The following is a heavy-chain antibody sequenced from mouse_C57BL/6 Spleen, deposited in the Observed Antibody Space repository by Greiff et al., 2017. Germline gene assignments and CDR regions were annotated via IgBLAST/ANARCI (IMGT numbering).Heavy chain of an antibody. D-gene: IGHD1-1*01. CDR1: GYTFTDYE. CDR2: IDPETGGT. CDR3: TRRGSTVVPYFDY. V-gene: IGHV1-15*01. J-gene: IGHJ2*01. Sequence: VQLQQSGAELVRPGASVTLSCKASGYTFTDYEMHWVKQTPVHGLEWIGAIDPETGGTAYNQKFKGKAILTADKSSSTAYMELRSLTSEDSAVYYCTRRGSTVVPYFDYWGQGTTLTVSS.